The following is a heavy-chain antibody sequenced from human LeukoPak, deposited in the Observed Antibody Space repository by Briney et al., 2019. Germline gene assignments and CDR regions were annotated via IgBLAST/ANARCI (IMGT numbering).Heavy chain of an antibody. CDR1: GFTFSSYA. J-gene: IGHJ4*02. V-gene: IGHV3-23*01. Sequence: PGGSLRLSCAASGFTFSSYAMSWVRQAPGKGLEWVSAISGSGGSTYYADSVKGRFTVSRDNSKNTLLLQMNSLRAEDTAVYYCAKDGGLWVSAHWGDSWGRGTLVTDSS. CDR3: AKDGGLWVSAHWGDS. CDR2: ISGSGGST. D-gene: IGHD7-27*01.